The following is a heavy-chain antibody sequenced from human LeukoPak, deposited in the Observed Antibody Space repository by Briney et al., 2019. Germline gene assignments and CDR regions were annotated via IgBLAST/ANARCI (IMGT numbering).Heavy chain of an antibody. J-gene: IGHJ6*02. V-gene: IGHV3-21*01. D-gene: IGHD4-17*01. Sequence: GGSLRLSCAASGFTFSSDSMNWVRQAPGKGLEWVSSISSSSSYIYYADSVKGRFTISRDNAKNSLYLQMNSLRAEDTAVYYCARDGGYGDYGGKSNYYGMDVWGQGTTVTVSS. CDR3: ARDGGYGDYGGKSNYYGMDV. CDR1: GFTFSSDS. CDR2: ISSSSSYI.